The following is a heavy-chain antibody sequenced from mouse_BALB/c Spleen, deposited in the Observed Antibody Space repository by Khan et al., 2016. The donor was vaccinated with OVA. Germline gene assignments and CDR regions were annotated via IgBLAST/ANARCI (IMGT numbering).Heavy chain of an antibody. CDR1: GFSITSDYA. CDR2: ISSTGST. D-gene: IGHD2-13*01. CDR3: ARSLYYSDSYALDY. J-gene: IGHJ4*01. Sequence: EVQLQESGPGLVKPSQSLSLTCTVTGFSITSDYAWNWIRQFPGNKLEWMGYISSTGSTSYHPSLKGRISITRDTSKNQFFLHLNSETSEDTATYYCARSLYYSDSYALDYWGQGTSVTVSS. V-gene: IGHV3-2*02.